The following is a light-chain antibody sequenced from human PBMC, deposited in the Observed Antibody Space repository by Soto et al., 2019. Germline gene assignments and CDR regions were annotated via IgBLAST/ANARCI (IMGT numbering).Light chain of an antibody. CDR1: IADVGTSNF. Sequence: QSLLTQPASVSGSPGQSITISCTGIIADVGTSNFVSWYQHHPGKAPRLIIYDVTDRPSGVSNRFSGSKSGDTASLTSSGLQAEDEADYYCTSYRRGPLYAFGTGTKVTVL. CDR2: DVT. J-gene: IGLJ1*01. CDR3: TSYRRGPLYA. V-gene: IGLV2-14*03.